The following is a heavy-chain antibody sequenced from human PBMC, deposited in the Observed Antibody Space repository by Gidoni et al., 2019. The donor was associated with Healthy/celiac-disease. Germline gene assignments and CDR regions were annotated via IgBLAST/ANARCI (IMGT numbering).Heavy chain of an antibody. V-gene: IGHV1-24*01. D-gene: IGHD2-21*01. CDR3: ATMVVAGRPRALWHAFDI. J-gene: IGHJ3*02. CDR2: FDPEDGET. Sequence: VFDPEDGETIYAQKFQGRVTMTEDTSTDTAYMELSSLRSEDTAVYYCATMVVAGRPRALWHAFDIWGQGTMVTVSS.